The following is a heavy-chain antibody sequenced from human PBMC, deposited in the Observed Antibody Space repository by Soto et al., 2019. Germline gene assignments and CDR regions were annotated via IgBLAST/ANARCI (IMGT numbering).Heavy chain of an antibody. V-gene: IGHV1-46*01. Sequence: QVQLVQSAAEVRKPGASVMLSCKTSGYPFTSYHMHWVRQAPGQGLEWMGVINPTEGRTRYSQKFQDRVTMTRDTSSSTVYMELNSLRSEDTAFYFCARGRDYSFGYNWFDPWGQGTLVTVSS. CDR2: INPTEGRT. J-gene: IGHJ5*02. D-gene: IGHD4-4*01. CDR3: ARGRDYSFGYNWFDP. CDR1: GYPFTSYH.